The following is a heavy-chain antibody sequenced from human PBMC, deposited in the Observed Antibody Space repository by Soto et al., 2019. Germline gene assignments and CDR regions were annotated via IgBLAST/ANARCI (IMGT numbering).Heavy chain of an antibody. CDR2: ISSSSSTI. Sequence: PGGSLRLSCAASGFTFSSYSMDWVRQAPGKRLEWVSYISSSSSTIYYADTVKGRFTISRGNAKNSLYLQMNSLRAEDTAVYYCARASFTYYDFWGGYYAPVGYFDYWGQGTLVTVSS. J-gene: IGHJ4*02. CDR3: ARASFTYYDFWGGYYAPVGYFDY. CDR1: GFTFSSYS. D-gene: IGHD3-3*01. V-gene: IGHV3-48*01.